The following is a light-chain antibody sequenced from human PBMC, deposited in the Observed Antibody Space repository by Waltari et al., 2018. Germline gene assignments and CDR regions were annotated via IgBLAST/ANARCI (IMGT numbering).Light chain of an antibody. CDR1: QSINSW. Sequence: DIQMTQFPSTLSASVGDRLTITCRASQSINSWLAWYQQKPGKAPKLLIYKASSLESGVPSRFSGSGSGTEFTLTISSLQPEDFATYYCQQANSFPLTFGGGTKVDI. V-gene: IGKV1-5*03. J-gene: IGKJ4*01. CDR3: QQANSFPLT. CDR2: KAS.